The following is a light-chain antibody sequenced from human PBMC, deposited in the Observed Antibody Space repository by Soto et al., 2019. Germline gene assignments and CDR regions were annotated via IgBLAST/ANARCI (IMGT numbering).Light chain of an antibody. V-gene: IGKV3-15*01. CDR3: QQYNNWPLT. Sequence: EVVLKQSPITLSLSPVEKATLSCIASERIYSAYFGCYQQQPGQATRLLIYSTSTRAAGIPGRFSGSGSGTEFTLTITSLQSEGFTVYCCQQYNNWPLTFGGGTKVDIK. CDR1: ERIYSAY. J-gene: IGKJ4*01. CDR2: STS.